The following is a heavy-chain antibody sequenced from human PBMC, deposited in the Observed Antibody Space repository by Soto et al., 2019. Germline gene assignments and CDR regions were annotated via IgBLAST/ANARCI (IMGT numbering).Heavy chain of an antibody. CDR1: GGTFSSYA. D-gene: IGHD5-12*01. CDR3: AREEYSGYYYYGMDV. Sequence: SVKVSCKASGGTFSSYAISWVRQAPGQGLEWMGGIIPIFGTANYAQKFQGRVAITADESTSTAYMELSSLRSEDTAVYYCAREEYSGYYYYGMDVWGQGSTVTCSS. J-gene: IGHJ6*02. V-gene: IGHV1-69*13. CDR2: IIPIFGTA.